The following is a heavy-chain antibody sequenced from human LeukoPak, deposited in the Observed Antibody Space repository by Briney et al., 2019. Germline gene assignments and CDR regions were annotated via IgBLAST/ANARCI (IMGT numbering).Heavy chain of an antibody. CDR3: ATGGYSSRFDY. J-gene: IGHJ4*02. CDR1: GYTFTSYG. D-gene: IGHD6-13*01. V-gene: IGHV1-2*06. Sequence: ASVKVSCKASGYTFTSYGISWVRQAPGQGLEWMGRINPNSGGTNYAQKFQDRVTMTRDTSISTVYLELSRLTSDDTAVYFCATGGYSSRFDYWGQGTLVTVSS. CDR2: INPNSGGT.